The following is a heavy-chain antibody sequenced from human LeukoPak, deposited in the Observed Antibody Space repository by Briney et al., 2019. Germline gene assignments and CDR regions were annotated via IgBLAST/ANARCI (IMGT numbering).Heavy chain of an antibody. D-gene: IGHD3-22*01. CDR2: IYDSGST. CDR1: GGSISSYY. CDR3: ARVTMIVVVITTPNAFDI. J-gene: IGHJ3*02. Sequence: SETLSLTCAVSGGSISSYYWSWIRQPPGKGLEWIGFIYDSGSTNYNPSLKSRVTISVDTSKDQFSLKLSSVTAADTAVYYCARVTMIVVVITTPNAFDIWGQGTMVTVSS. V-gene: IGHV4-59*12.